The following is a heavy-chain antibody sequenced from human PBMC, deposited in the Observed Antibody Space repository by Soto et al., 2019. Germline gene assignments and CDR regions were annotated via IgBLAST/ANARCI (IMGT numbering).Heavy chain of an antibody. D-gene: IGHD3-10*01. J-gene: IGHJ6*02. CDR1: GDSVSSNSAA. Sequence: SQTLSLTCAISGDSVSSNSAAWNWIRQSPSRGLEWLGRTYYRSKWYNDYAVSVKSRITINPDTSKNQFSLQLNSVTAADTAVYYCARKIYGSGRSGMDVWGQGTTVTVSS. CDR2: TYYRSKWYN. V-gene: IGHV6-1*01. CDR3: ARKIYGSGRSGMDV.